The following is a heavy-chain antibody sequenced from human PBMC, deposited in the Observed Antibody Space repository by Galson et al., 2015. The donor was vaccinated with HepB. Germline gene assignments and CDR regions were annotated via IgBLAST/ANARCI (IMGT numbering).Heavy chain of an antibody. CDR1: GFTFSSYG. CDR2: IWYDGSNK. V-gene: IGHV3-33*01. J-gene: IGHJ4*02. D-gene: IGHD7-27*01. CDR3: ARDVAGEGYFDY. Sequence: SLRLSCAAAGFTFSSYGMHWVRQAPGKGLEWVAVIWYDGSNKYYADSVKGRFTISRDNSKNTLYLQMNSLRAEDTAVYYCARDVAGEGYFDYWGQGTLVTVSS.